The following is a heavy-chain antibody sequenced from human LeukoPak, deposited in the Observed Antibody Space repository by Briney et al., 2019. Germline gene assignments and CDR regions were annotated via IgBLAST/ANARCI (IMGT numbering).Heavy chain of an antibody. V-gene: IGHV4-61*08. J-gene: IGHJ5*02. D-gene: IGHD1-26*01. CDR2: IYYSGST. CDR1: GGSVSSGGYY. CDR3: ARGQRGAVSFDP. Sequence: PSETLSLTCTVSGGSVSSGGYYWSWIRQHPGKGLEWIGYIYYSGSTNYNPSLKSRVTISVDTSKNQFSLKLSSVTAADTAVYYCARGQRGAVSFDPWGQGTLVTVSS.